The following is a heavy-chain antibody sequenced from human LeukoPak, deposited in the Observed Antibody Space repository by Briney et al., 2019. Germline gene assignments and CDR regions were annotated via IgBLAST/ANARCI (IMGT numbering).Heavy chain of an antibody. CDR1: GGSISSYY. V-gene: IGHV4-59*01. CDR3: AGVRYYDSSGYYYYFDY. CDR2: IYYSGST. J-gene: IGHJ4*02. D-gene: IGHD3-22*01. Sequence: PSETLSLTCTVSGGSISSYYWSWIRQPPGKGLEWFGYIYYSGSTNYNPSLKSRVNISVDTSKNQFSLKLSSVTAADTAVYYCAGVRYYDSSGYYYYFDYWGQGTLVTVSS.